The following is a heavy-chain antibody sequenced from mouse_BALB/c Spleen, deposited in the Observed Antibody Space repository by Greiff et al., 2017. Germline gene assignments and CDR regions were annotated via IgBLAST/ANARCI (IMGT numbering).Heavy chain of an antibody. V-gene: IGHV1-7*01. D-gene: IGHD2-1*01. J-gene: IGHJ3*01. Sequence: QVQLQQSGAELAKPGASVKMSCKASGYTFTSYWMHWVKQRPGQGLEWIGYINPSTGYTEYNQKFKDKATLTADKSSSTAYMQLSSLTSEDSAVYYCARGAGNSAWFAYWGQGTLVNVSA. CDR1: GYTFTSYW. CDR3: ARGAGNSAWFAY. CDR2: INPSTGYT.